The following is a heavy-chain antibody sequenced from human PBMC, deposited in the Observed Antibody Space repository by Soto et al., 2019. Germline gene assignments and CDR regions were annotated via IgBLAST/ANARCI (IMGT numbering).Heavy chain of an antibody. CDR2: IYPGDSDT. J-gene: IGHJ6*01. CDR1: GYSFTSYW. V-gene: IGHV5-51*01. D-gene: IGHD6-6*01. CDR3: ARHSSSGSLSIYCYCDMDD. Sequence: GESLKISCKGSGYSFTSYWIGWVRQMPGKGLEWMGIIYPGDSDTRYSPSFQGQVTISADKSISTAYLQWSSLKASDTAMYYCARHSSSGSLSIYCYCDMDDWGPGTTVNVFS.